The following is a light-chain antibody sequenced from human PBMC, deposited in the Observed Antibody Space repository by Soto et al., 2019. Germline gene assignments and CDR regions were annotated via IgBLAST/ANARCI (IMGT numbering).Light chain of an antibody. CDR3: RQSYVTPWT. Sequence: DIQMTQSPSSLSASIGDRVTISCRASQDISSSLNWYQHKSGKAPKLLIYAASGLHSGVPSRFSGSGSGTDFTLTISSLQPEDFATYYCRQSYVTPWTFGQGTKV. CDR2: AAS. J-gene: IGKJ1*01. V-gene: IGKV1-39*01. CDR1: QDISSS.